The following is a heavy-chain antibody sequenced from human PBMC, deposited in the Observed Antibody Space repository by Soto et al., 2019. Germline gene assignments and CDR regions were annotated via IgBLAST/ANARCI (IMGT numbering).Heavy chain of an antibody. CDR2: INHSGST. CDR3: ARGRDSSSWFDY. Sequence: QVQLQQWGAGLLKPSETLSLTCAVYGGSFSGYYWSWIRQPPGKGLEWIWEINHSGSTNYNPSLKSRVTISVDTSTNPVSLKLSSVPGADTAVYYCARGRDSSSWFDYWGQGTLVTVSS. D-gene: IGHD6-13*01. V-gene: IGHV4-34*01. CDR1: GGSFSGYY. J-gene: IGHJ4*02.